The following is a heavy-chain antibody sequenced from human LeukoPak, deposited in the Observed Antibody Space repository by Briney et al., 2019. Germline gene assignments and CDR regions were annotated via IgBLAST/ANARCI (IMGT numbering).Heavy chain of an antibody. CDR1: GFTLRAYW. CDR2: ISSSSSYI. Sequence: GGSLRLSCAASGFTLRAYWMYWVRQAPGKGPVWDSSISSSSSYIYYADSVKGRFTISRDNAKNSLYLQMNSLRAEDTAVYYCARDEAAAGIFDYWGQGTLVTVSS. V-gene: IGHV3-21*01. CDR3: ARDEAAAGIFDY. J-gene: IGHJ4*02. D-gene: IGHD6-13*01.